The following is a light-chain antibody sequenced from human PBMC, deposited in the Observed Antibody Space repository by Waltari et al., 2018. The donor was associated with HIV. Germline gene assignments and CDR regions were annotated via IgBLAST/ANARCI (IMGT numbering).Light chain of an antibody. Sequence: STLPQPASVSATPRPSHTLSRPGISSASGLCKYFSWYQQHPGKAPKPLIQEVSERPSGVSHGFSGSKSANPASLTISALQADYEADYYCSSYTTTSTLYVLGTGTKVTV. J-gene: IGLJ1*01. CDR3: SSYTTTSTLYV. V-gene: IGLV2-14*01. CDR2: EVS. CDR1: SSASGLCKY.